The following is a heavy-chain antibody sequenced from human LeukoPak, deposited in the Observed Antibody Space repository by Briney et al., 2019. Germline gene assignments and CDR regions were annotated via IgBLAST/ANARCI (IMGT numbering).Heavy chain of an antibody. CDR2: ISYDGSNK. CDR3: ARDHKGDYDSSGFDY. Sequence: GGSLRLSCAASGFTFSSYGMHWVRQAPGKGLEWVAVISYDGSNKYYADSVKGRFTISRDNSKNTLYLQMNSLRAEDTAVYYCARDHKGDYDSSGFDYWGQGTLVTVSS. CDR1: GFTFSSYG. D-gene: IGHD3-22*01. J-gene: IGHJ4*02. V-gene: IGHV3-30*03.